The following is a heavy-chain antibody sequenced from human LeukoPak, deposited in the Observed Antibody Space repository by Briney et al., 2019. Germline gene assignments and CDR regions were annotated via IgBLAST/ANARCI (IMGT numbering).Heavy chain of an antibody. D-gene: IGHD1-1*01. V-gene: IGHV4-39*01. CDR2: IYYSRST. CDR3: ARPPIGSSPLDY. CDR1: GGSISSSSYY. J-gene: IGHJ4*02. Sequence: SENLSLTCTVSGGSISSSSYYWGWIRQPPGKGLEWIGSIYYSRSTYYNPSLKSRVTISVDTSKNQFSLKLSSVTAADTAVYYCARPPIGSSPLDYWGQGTLVTVS.